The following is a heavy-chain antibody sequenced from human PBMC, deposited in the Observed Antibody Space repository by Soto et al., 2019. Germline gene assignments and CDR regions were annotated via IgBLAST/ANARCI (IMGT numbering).Heavy chain of an antibody. J-gene: IGHJ4*02. CDR2: IYPGDSDT. V-gene: IGHV5-51*01. D-gene: IGHD4-17*01. CDR1: GYSFTSYC. Sequence: PGESLKISCKGSGYSFTSYCIGWVRQMPGKGLEWMGIIYPGDSDTRYSPSFQGQVTISADKSISTAYLQWSSLKASDTAMHYWARQKRGPNYGAYLPPFDSWGQETLVTVPS. CDR3: ARQKRGPNYGAYLPPFDS.